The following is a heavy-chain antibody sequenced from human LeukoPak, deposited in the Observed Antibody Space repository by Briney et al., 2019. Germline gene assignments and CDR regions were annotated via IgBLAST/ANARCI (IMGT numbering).Heavy chain of an antibody. CDR1: GFTFSAYA. CDR2: ISYDGSNK. CDR3: ARGGNHPSWYYDSSGYKDAFDI. Sequence: GRSLRLSCAASGFTFSAYAMHWVRQAPGKGLEWVAVISYDGSNKYYTDSVKGRFTISRDNSKNTLYLQMNSLRAEDTAVYYCARGGNHPSWYYDSSGYKDAFDIWGQGTMVTVSS. V-gene: IGHV3-30*14. D-gene: IGHD3-22*01. J-gene: IGHJ3*02.